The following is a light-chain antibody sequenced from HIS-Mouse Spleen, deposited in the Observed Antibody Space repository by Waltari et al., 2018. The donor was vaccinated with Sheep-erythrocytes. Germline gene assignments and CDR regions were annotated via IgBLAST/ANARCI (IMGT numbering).Light chain of an antibody. V-gene: IGLV2-11*01. J-gene: IGLJ1*01. CDR2: DVS. Sequence: QSALTPPRSVSGSPGQSGTISCTGTSSDVGGYNYVSWYQQHPGKAPKLMIYDVSKRPSGVPDRFSGSKSGNTASLTISGLQAEDEADYYCCSYAGSYNHVFATGTKVTVL. CDR1: SSDVGGYNY. CDR3: CSYAGSYNHV.